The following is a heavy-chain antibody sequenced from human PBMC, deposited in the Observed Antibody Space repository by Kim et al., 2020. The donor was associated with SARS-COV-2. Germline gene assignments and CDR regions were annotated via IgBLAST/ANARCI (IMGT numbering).Heavy chain of an antibody. Sequence: SVKVSCKASGGTFSSYAISWVRQAPGQGLEWMGGIIPIFGTANYAQKFQGRVTITADESTSTAYMELSSLRSEDTAVYYCAREVTAMANYYYGMDVWGQGTTVTVSS. CDR1: GGTFSSYA. V-gene: IGHV1-69*13. CDR3: AREVTAMANYYYGMDV. J-gene: IGHJ6*02. CDR2: IIPIFGTA. D-gene: IGHD5-18*01.